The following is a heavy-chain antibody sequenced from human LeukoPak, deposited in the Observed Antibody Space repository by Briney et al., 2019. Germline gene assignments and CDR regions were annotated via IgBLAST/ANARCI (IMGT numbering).Heavy chain of an antibody. Sequence: SVKVSCKASGGTFSSYAISWVRQAPGQGLEWMGGIIPTFGTANYAQKFQGRVTITTDESTSTAYMELSSLRSEDTAVYYCARDRADGYNYGGYFDYWGQGTLVTVSS. CDR3: ARDRADGYNYGGYFDY. J-gene: IGHJ4*02. V-gene: IGHV1-69*05. D-gene: IGHD5-24*01. CDR2: IIPTFGTA. CDR1: GGTFSSYA.